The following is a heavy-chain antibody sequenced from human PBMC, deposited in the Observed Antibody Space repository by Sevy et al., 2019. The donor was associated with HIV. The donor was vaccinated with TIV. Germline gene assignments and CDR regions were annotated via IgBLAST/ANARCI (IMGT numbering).Heavy chain of an antibody. V-gene: IGHV3-30*18. CDR3: AKNRPPGGSLFSRHGMDV. J-gene: IGHJ6*02. D-gene: IGHD3-16*01. CDR2: ISSDGSYR. Sequence: GGSLRLSCAASGLTFSTYGMHWVRQAPGKGLEWVAIISSDGSYRYYADSVRGRFSMSRDNSKNTMYLQISGLLIEDTAVYYCAKNRPPGGSLFSRHGMDVWGRGTTVTVSS. CDR1: GLTFSTYG.